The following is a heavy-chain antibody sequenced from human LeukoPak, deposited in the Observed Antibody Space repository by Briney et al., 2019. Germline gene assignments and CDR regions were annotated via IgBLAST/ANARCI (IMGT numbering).Heavy chain of an antibody. Sequence: QTGGSLRLSCAASGFTFSSYWMSWVRQAPGKGLEWVANIKQDGREKYYVDSVKGRFTISRDNAKNSLYLQMNSLRAEDTAVYYCARDPQTWSGYYPFDYWGQGTLVTVSS. D-gene: IGHD3-3*01. J-gene: IGHJ4*02. CDR1: GFTFSSYW. V-gene: IGHV3-7*01. CDR2: IKQDGREK. CDR3: ARDPQTWSGYYPFDY.